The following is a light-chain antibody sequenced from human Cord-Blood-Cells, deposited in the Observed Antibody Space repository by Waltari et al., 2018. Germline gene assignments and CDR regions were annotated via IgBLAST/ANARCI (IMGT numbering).Light chain of an antibody. Sequence: QSTLPQPASVSGSPEQSITISRTGTSSDGGVYNSVAWYQQPPGKAPKLSIYEVSKRPSGVSNRFSGSKSGNTASLTISGLQAEDEADYYCSSYQRSSTLVFGGGTKLTVL. J-gene: IGLJ3*02. CDR3: SSYQRSSTLV. CDR2: EVS. CDR1: SSDGGVYNS. V-gene: IGLV2-14*01.